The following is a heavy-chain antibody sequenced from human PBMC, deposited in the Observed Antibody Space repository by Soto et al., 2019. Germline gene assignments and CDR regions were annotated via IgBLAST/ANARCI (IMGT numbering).Heavy chain of an antibody. D-gene: IGHD1-26*01. Sequence: QVQLEQSGAEVKKPGASVKVSCKASGYTFTDHYVQWVRQAPGQGLEWMGWISPKSGVTNYAQKFQGRVTRTRDKSISTAYMDLSRLRSDDTAVYYCARGNSGSYLDAFDMWGQGTMVTVSS. CDR2: ISPKSGVT. CDR3: ARGNSGSYLDAFDM. V-gene: IGHV1-2*02. CDR1: GYTFTDHY. J-gene: IGHJ3*02.